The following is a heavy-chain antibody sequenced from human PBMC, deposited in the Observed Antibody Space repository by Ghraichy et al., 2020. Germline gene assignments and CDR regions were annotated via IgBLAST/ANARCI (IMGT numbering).Heavy chain of an antibody. V-gene: IGHV3-74*01. Sequence: GSLRLSCAASGFAFNTDLMHWVRQAPGKGLVWVSRINSDGTSIAYADAVKGRFTISRDNAKNTLYLLMNSLGGEDTAVYYCARGRFYAMDVWGQGTTVTVSS. CDR1: GFAFNTDL. J-gene: IGHJ6*02. D-gene: IGHD3-10*01. CDR3: ARGRFYAMDV. CDR2: INSDGTSI.